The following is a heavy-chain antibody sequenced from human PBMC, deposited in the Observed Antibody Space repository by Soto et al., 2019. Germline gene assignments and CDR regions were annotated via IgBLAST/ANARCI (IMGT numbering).Heavy chain of an antibody. V-gene: IGHV1-18*01. J-gene: IGHJ4*02. CDR2: ISAYNGNT. Sequence: QVQLVQSGAEVKKPGASVKVSCKASGYTFTSYGISWVRQAPGQGLEWMGWISAYNGNTNYAQKLQGRVTMTTETSTSTAYMELRRLRSDDTAVYCCARDWAAAGPFDYWGQGTLVTVSS. D-gene: IGHD6-13*01. CDR3: ARDWAAAGPFDY. CDR1: GYTFTSYG.